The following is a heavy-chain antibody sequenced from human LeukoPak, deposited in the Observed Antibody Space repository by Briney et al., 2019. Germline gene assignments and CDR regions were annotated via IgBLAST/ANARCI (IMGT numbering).Heavy chain of an antibody. J-gene: IGHJ4*02. D-gene: IGHD3-22*01. Sequence: GGSLRLSCAASGFTFSSYSMNWVRQAPGKGLGWVSSISSSSSYIYYADSVKGRFTISRDNAKNSLYLQMNSLRAEDTAVYYCATPPWHDSSGYYPWDYWGQGTLVTVSS. CDR1: GFTFSSYS. V-gene: IGHV3-21*01. CDR3: ATPPWHDSSGYYPWDY. CDR2: ISSSSSYI.